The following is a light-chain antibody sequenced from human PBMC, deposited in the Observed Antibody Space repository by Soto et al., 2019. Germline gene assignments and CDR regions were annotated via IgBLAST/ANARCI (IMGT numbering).Light chain of an antibody. CDR1: KRDIGVYDF. Sequence: QSVLTQPPSASGSPGQSVTISCTGTKRDIGVYDFVSCYQHHPGKAPRLIIYEVVQRPSGVPDRLSGSKSGNTASLTVSGLQAADEADYFCKSYAGSNTYVFGSGTKVTVL. CDR2: EVV. V-gene: IGLV2-8*01. CDR3: KSYAGSNTYV. J-gene: IGLJ1*01.